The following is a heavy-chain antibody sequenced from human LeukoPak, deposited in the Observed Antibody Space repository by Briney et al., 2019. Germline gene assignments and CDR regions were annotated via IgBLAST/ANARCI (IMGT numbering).Heavy chain of an antibody. CDR1: GGSFSGYY. V-gene: IGHV4-34*01. D-gene: IGHD6-19*01. CDR2: INHSGST. J-gene: IGHJ4*02. CDR3: ARTRSVRGWYGWGY. Sequence: ASETLSLTCAVHGGSFSGYYWSWIRQPPGKGLEWIGEINHSGSTNYNPSLKSRVTISVDTSKNQFSLKLSSVTAADTAVYYCARTRSVRGWYGWGYWGQGTLVTVSS.